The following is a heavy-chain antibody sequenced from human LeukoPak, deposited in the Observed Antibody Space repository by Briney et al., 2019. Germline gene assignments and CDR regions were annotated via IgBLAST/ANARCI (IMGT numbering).Heavy chain of an antibody. J-gene: IGHJ4*02. CDR2: IMPISGIA. D-gene: IGHD3-22*01. V-gene: IGHV1-69*05. CDR1: GYTFTSYD. Sequence: GASVKVSCKASGYTFTSYDINWVRQAPGQGLEWMGRIMPISGIANYAQKFQDRVTINTDESTSTVYMELNSLRSEDTAVYYCARDLYYYDSGGPDYWGQGTLVSVSS. CDR3: ARDLYYYDSGGPDY.